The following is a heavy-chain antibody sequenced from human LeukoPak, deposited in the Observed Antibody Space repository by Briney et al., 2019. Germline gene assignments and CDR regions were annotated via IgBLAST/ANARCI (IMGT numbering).Heavy chain of an antibody. D-gene: IGHD2-15*01. J-gene: IGHJ4*02. V-gene: IGHV4-34*01. CDR2: VNHSGST. CDR3: ARGLSAIVY. CDR1: GGSFSGYY. Sequence: PSETLSLTCAVYGGSFSGYYWSWIRQPPGKGLEWIGEVNHSGSTNYNPSLKSRVTISVDTSKNQFSLKLSSVTAADTAVYYCARGLSAIVYWGQGTLVTVSS.